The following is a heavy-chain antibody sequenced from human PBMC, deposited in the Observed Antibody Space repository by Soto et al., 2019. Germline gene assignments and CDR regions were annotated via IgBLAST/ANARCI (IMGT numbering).Heavy chain of an antibody. CDR3: ARDFPDRYYYYGMDV. V-gene: IGHV3-7*03. CDR1: GFSFSSYW. Sequence: GGSLRLSCAASGFSFSSYWMSWVRQAPGNGLEWVANIKQDGSEKYYVDSVKGRFTISRDNAKNSLYLQMNSLRAEDTAVYYCARDFPDRYYYYGMDVWGQGTTVTVSS. CDR2: IKQDGSEK. J-gene: IGHJ6*02.